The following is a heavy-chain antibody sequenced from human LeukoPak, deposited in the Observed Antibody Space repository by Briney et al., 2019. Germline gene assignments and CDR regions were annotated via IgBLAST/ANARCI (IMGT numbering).Heavy chain of an antibody. D-gene: IGHD1-26*01. Sequence: GGSVRLSCAASGFTFSSYWMSWVRQVPGKGLEWVASIKQDGGEKYYVDSVKGRFTISGDNAKNSLFLQMNSLRAEDTAVYYCARVGSRAFDIWGQGTMVTVSS. J-gene: IGHJ3*02. V-gene: IGHV3-7*01. CDR3: ARVGSRAFDI. CDR1: GFTFSSYW. CDR2: IKQDGGEK.